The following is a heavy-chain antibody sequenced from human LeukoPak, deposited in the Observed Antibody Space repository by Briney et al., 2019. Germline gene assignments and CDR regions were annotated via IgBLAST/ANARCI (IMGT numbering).Heavy chain of an antibody. J-gene: IGHJ3*02. D-gene: IGHD3-16*01. CDR2: ISYDGSNK. V-gene: IGHV3-30-3*01. Sequence: GGSLRLSCAASGFTFSSYAMHWVRQAPGKGLEWVAVISYDGSNKYYADSVKGRFTISRDNSKNTLYLQMNSLRAEDTAVYYCAREGGIGNDAFDIWGQGTMVTVSS. CDR1: GFTFSSYA. CDR3: AREGGIGNDAFDI.